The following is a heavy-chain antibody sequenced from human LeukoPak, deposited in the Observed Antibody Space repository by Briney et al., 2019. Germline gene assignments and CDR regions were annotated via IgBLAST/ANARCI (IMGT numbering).Heavy chain of an antibody. V-gene: IGHV3-48*04. CDR3: ARDHEGPQGGANSFDY. J-gene: IGHJ4*02. Sequence: GGSLRLSCAASGFTFSSYTMNWVRQAPGRGLEWVSYINTGSSTIYYADSVKGRFTTSRDNAKNSLYLQMNSLRAEDTAVYYCARDHEGPQGGANSFDYWGQGTLVTVSA. D-gene: IGHD2-15*01. CDR1: GFTFSSYT. CDR2: INTGSSTI.